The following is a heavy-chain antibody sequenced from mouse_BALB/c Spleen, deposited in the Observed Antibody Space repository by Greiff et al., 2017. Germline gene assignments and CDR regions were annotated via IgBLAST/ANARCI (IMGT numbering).Heavy chain of an antibody. CDR2: IRNKANGYTT. CDR1: GFTFTDYY. D-gene: IGHD1-1*01. Sequence: EVKLMESGGGLVQPGGSLRLSCATSGFTFTDYYMSWVRQPPGKALEWLGFIRNKANGYTTEYSASVKGRFTISRDNSQSILYLQMNTLRAEDSATYYCARDDTTWYFDAWGAGTTVTVSS. J-gene: IGHJ1*01. V-gene: IGHV7-3*02. CDR3: ARDDTTWYFDA.